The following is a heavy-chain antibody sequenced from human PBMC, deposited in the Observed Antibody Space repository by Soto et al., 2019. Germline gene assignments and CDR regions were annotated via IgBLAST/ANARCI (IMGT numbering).Heavy chain of an antibody. J-gene: IGHJ4*02. D-gene: IGHD1-20*01. V-gene: IGHV5-51*01. CDR1: GYNFATYW. Sequence: LNISCKGSGYNFATYWIGWVRQMPGKGLEWMGIIYPHDSDTRYSPSFQGQVTISADKSISTAYLQWSSLKASDTAIYYCARRLDNTLDFWGQGTLVTVSS. CDR2: IYPHDSDT. CDR3: ARRLDNTLDF.